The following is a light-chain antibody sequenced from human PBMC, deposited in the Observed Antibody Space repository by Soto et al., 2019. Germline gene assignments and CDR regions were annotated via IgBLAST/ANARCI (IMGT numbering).Light chain of an antibody. V-gene: IGKV3-20*01. J-gene: IGKJ1*01. Sequence: EIVLTQSPVTLSLSPGERATLSCRASQSVTAGYFAWYQQKPGQAPRLLIYETSSRTTGIPDRFSGSGSGTDFTLTISRLEPEDFAVYYCQQYGNSPTFGQGTKVEIK. CDR3: QQYGNSPT. CDR2: ETS. CDR1: QSVTAGY.